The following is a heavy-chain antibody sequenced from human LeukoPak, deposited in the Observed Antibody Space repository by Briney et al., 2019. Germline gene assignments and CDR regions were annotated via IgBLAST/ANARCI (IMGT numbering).Heavy chain of an antibody. V-gene: IGHV1-69*13. CDR1: GGTFSSYA. D-gene: IGHD6-13*01. CDR2: IIPIFGTA. J-gene: IGHJ3*02. CDR3: ARGCVRRSSSCFFDAFDI. Sequence: SVKVSCKASGGTFSSYAISWVRQAPGQGLEWMGGIIPIFGTANYAQKFQGRVTITADESTSTAYMELSSLRSEDTAVYYCARGCVRRSSSCFFDAFDIWGQGTMVTVSS.